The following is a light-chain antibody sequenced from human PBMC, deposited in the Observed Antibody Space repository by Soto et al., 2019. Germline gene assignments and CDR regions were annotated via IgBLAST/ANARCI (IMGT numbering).Light chain of an antibody. Sequence: EIVMTQSPATLSVSPGERATLSCRASQSVSNSSLAWYQQKPGQAPRLLISGASSRAADIPDRFSGSGSGTDFTLTINRREQEDFAAYYCQQYDSSSRTFGQGTKVDI. J-gene: IGKJ1*01. CDR2: GAS. CDR3: QQYDSSSRT. V-gene: IGKV3-20*01. CDR1: QSVSNSS.